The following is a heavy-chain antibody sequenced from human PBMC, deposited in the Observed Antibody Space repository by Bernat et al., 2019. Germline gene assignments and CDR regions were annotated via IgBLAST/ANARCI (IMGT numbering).Heavy chain of an antibody. Sequence: QLQLQESGPGLVKPSETLSLTCTVSGGSISSSSYYWGWIRQPPGKGLEWVAVISYDGSNKYYADSVKGRFTISRDNSKNTLYLQMNSLRAEDTAVYYCAVGRQYYFDYWGQGTLVTVSS. CDR2: ISYDGSNK. J-gene: IGHJ4*02. D-gene: IGHD2-15*01. CDR1: GGSISSSS. CDR3: AVGRQYYFDY. V-gene: IGHV3-30*03.